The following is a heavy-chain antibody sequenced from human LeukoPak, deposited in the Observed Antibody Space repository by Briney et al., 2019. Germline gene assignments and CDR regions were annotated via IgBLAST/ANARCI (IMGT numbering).Heavy chain of an antibody. CDR2: INHSGST. CDR3: ARTSSWYRVMDV. D-gene: IGHD6-13*01. CDR1: GGSFSGYY. Sequence: PSETLSLTCAVYGGSFSGYYWSWIRQPPGKGLGWIGEINHSGSTNYNPSLKSRVTISVDTSKNQFSLKLSSVTAADTAVYYCARTSSWYRVMDVWGKGTTVTVSS. V-gene: IGHV4-34*01. J-gene: IGHJ6*03.